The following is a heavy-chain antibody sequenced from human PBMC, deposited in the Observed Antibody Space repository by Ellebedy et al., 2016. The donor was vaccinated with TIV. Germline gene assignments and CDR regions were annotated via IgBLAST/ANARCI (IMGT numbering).Heavy chain of an antibody. J-gene: IGHJ4*02. CDR2: IKQDGSER. Sequence: PGGSLRLSCAASQFTFSNYWMSWVRQAPWKGLEWVANIKQDGSERYYVDSVKGRFTISRDNAKNSLYLQMNSLRAEDTAVYYCARTNYFDSGGHLFDSWGLGTLVTVSS. CDR1: QFTFSNYW. V-gene: IGHV3-7*03. D-gene: IGHD3-22*01. CDR3: ARTNYFDSGGHLFDS.